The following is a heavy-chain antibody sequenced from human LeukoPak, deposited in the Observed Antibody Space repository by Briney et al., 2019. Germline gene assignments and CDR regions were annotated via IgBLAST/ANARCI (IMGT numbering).Heavy chain of an antibody. D-gene: IGHD3-10*01. Sequence: SETLSLTCTVSGGSISSNYWSWIRQPAGKGLEWIGRIYTSGSTNYSPSLKSRVTLSVDTSRNKFSLRLSSVTAADTAVYYCARGLRSPPRANMVRGVHYYYYGMDVWGQGTTVTVSS. CDR3: ARGLRSPPRANMVRGVHYYYYGMDV. J-gene: IGHJ6*02. V-gene: IGHV4-4*07. CDR2: IYTSGST. CDR1: GGSISSNY.